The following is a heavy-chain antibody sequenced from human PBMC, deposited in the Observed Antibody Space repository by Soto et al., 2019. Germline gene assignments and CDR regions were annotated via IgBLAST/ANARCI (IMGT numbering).Heavy chain of an antibody. Sequence: GGSLRLSCAASGFTFSSYAMHWVRQAPGKGLEYVSAISSNGGSTYYANSVKGRFTISRDNSKNTLYLQMGSLRAEDMAVYYCALGLSGSEGALFDYWGQGTLVTVSS. CDR1: GFTFSSYA. V-gene: IGHV3-64*01. CDR3: ALGLSGSEGALFDY. J-gene: IGHJ4*02. CDR2: ISSNGGST. D-gene: IGHD1-26*01.